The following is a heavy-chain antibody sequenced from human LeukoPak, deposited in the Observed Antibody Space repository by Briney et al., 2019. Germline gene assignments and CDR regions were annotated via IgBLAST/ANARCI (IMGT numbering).Heavy chain of an antibody. CDR3: AKVGSYGSPPSYYFDY. Sequence: GGSLRLSCAASGFIFSSYAMSWVRQAPGKGLEWVSAISGSGGSTYYADSVKGRFTISRDNSKNTLYLQMNSLRAEDTAVYYCAKVGSYGSPPSYYFDYWGQGTLVTVSS. D-gene: IGHD5-18*01. CDR2: ISGSGGST. J-gene: IGHJ4*02. V-gene: IGHV3-23*01. CDR1: GFIFSSYA.